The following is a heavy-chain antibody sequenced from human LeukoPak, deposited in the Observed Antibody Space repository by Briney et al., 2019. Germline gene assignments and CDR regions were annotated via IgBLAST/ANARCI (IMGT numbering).Heavy chain of an antibody. CDR3: ARALPRGAYCGGDCSRGFDY. J-gene: IGHJ4*02. V-gene: IGHV1-2*02. CDR2: INPNSGGT. CDR1: GYTFTGYY. D-gene: IGHD2-21*02. Sequence: ASVKVSCKASGYTFTGYYMHWVRQAPGQGLEWMGWINPNSGGTNYAQKFQGRVTMTRDTSISTAYMELSSLRSEDTAVYYCARALPRGAYCGGDCSRGFDYWGQGTLVTVSS.